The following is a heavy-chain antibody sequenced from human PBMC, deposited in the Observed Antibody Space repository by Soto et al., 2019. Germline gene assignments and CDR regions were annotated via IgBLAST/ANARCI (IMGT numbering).Heavy chain of an antibody. V-gene: IGHV3-23*01. CDR2: ISGSGDP. J-gene: IGHJ4*02. Sequence: EVRVLESGGGLVPPGGSLRLSCAASGFTFNIYAMIWVRQAPGKGLEWVSAISGSGDPYYADSVKGRFTISRDNSRSTIYLQMNSLRADDTAIYYCAKGAIYDWNRVLNDWGQGTLVTVSS. CDR1: GFTFNIYA. CDR3: AKGAIYDWNRVLND. D-gene: IGHD1-20*01.